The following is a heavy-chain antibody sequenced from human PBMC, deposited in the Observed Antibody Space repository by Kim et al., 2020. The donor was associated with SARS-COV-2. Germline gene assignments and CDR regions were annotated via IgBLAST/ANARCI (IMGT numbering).Heavy chain of an antibody. Sequence: SETLSLTCTVSGGSISSYYWSWIRQPPGKGLEWIGYIYYSGSTNYNPSLKSRVTISVDTSKNQFSLKLSSVTAADTAVYYCARHIGNPDAFDIWGQGTMVTVSS. J-gene: IGHJ3*02. CDR1: GGSISSYY. D-gene: IGHD1-1*01. CDR2: IYYSGST. CDR3: ARHIGNPDAFDI. V-gene: IGHV4-59*08.